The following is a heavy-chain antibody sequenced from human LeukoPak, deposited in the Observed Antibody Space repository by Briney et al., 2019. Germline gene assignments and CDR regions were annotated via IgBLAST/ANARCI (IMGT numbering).Heavy chain of an antibody. CDR3: ARWGLGDPLFDY. CDR1: GGSLSSSSYY. J-gene: IGHJ4*02. Sequence: SETLSLTCTVSGGSLSSSSYYWGWIRQPPGTGLEWIGSIYYSGSTYYNPSLKSRVTISVDTSKNQFSLKLSSVTAADTAVYYCARWGLGDPLFDYWGQGTLVTVSS. D-gene: IGHD3-16*01. CDR2: IYYSGST. V-gene: IGHV4-39*01.